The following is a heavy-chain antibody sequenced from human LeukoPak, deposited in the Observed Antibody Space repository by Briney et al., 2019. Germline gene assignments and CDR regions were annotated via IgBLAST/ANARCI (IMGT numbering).Heavy chain of an antibody. D-gene: IGHD1-1*01. CDR3: TTVRATGIQPPGYYYYGMDV. J-gene: IGHJ6*02. CDR2: IKSKTDGGTT. V-gene: IGHV3-15*07. Sequence: GGSLRLSCAASGFTFSNAWMNWVRQAPGKGLEWVGRIKSKTDGGTTDYAAPVKGRFTISRDDSKNTLYLQMSSLKTEDTAVYYCTTVRATGIQPPGYYYYGMDVWGLGTTVTVSS. CDR1: GFTFSNAW.